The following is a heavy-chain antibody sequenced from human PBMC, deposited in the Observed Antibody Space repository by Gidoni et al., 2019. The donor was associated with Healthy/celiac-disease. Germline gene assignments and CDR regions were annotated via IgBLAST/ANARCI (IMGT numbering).Heavy chain of an antibody. CDR2: ISSSSSTI. V-gene: IGHV3-48*02. CDR3: VKGPDYYYYYGMDV. J-gene: IGHJ6*02. CDR1: GFPFSSYS. Sequence: EVQLVESGGGLVQPGGSLTLSCAASGFPFSSYSMNWVRQAPGKGLEWVSYISSSSSTIYYADSVKGRFTISRDNAKNSLYLQMNSLRDEDTAVYYCVKGPDYYYYYGMDVWGQGTTVTVSS.